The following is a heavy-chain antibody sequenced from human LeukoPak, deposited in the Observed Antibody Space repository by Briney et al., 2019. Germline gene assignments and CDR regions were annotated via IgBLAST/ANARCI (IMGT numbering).Heavy chain of an antibody. V-gene: IGHV4-30-4*08. D-gene: IGHD3-22*01. Sequence: SETLSLTCTVSGGSISSGDYYWSWIRQPPVKGLEWIGYIYYSGSTYYNPSLKSRVTISVDTSKNQFSLKLSSVTAADTAVYYCARGPDDSSGYYPYWGQGTLVTVSS. CDR3: ARGPDDSSGYYPY. CDR2: IYYSGST. CDR1: GGSISSGDYY. J-gene: IGHJ4*02.